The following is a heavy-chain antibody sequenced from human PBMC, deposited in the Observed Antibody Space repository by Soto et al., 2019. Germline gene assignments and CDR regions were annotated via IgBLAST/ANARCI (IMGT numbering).Heavy chain of an antibody. J-gene: IGHJ4*02. D-gene: IGHD3-22*01. V-gene: IGHV3-30*18. CDR2: ISYDGSGQ. CDR3: AKGKYYDSSGLYYFDY. Sequence: RRLSCAASGFTFSSYGMHWVRQAPGKGLEWVAVISYDGSGQYYGDSVKGRFTISRDNSKNTLYLQVNSLRAEDTAVYYCAKGKYYDSSGLYYFDYWGQGTLVTVSS. CDR1: GFTFSSYG.